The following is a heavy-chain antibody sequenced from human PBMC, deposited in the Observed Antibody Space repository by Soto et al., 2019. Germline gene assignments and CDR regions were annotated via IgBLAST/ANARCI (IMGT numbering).Heavy chain of an antibody. D-gene: IGHD2-15*01. CDR2: ISANNGNT. Sequence: ASVKVSCKASGDTFRIYGISWVRQAPGQGLEWMGWISANNGNTHYAQKLQGRVTMTTDTSTSTAYMEVRSLRSDDTAVYYCARKGTAAHVDYWGQGTMATVYS. CDR3: ARKGTAAHVDY. V-gene: IGHV1-18*01. J-gene: IGHJ4*02. CDR1: GDTFRIYG.